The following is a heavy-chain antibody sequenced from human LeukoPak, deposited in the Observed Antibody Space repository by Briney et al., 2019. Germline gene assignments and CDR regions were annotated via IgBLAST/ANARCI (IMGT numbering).Heavy chain of an antibody. V-gene: IGHV3-23*01. Sequence: GGSLRLSCAASGFTSSSYAMRWVCQAPGKGLQWVSAISGSGGTTYYADPVKGRVTISRDHSKNTLYLQMNSLRPEDTAVYYCAKMSAPWGPPNYWGQGTLVTVSS. CDR3: AKMSAPWGPPNY. J-gene: IGHJ4*02. CDR2: ISGSGGTT. D-gene: IGHD3-16*01. CDR1: GFTSSSYA.